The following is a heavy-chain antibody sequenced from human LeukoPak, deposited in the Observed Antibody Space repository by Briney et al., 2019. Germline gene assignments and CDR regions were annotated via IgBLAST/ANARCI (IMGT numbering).Heavy chain of an antibody. V-gene: IGHV3-74*01. CDR1: GFTFSSYW. CDR2: INGGGRNI. Sequence: GGSLRLSCVASGFTFSSYWMHWVRQDPRKGLVWVSRINGGGRNINYADSVKGRFTISRDNSKNTLFLQMNSLRAEDTAVYYCAKDRPTWPIDYWGQGTLVTVSS. J-gene: IGHJ4*02. D-gene: IGHD5-12*01. CDR3: AKDRPTWPIDY.